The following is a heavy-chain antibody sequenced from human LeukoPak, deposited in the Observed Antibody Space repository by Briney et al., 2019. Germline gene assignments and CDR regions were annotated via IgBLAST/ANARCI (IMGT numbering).Heavy chain of an antibody. V-gene: IGHV4-39*01. D-gene: IGHD2-15*01. CDR2: FYYGGST. J-gene: IGHJ4*02. CDR3: ARSRSGGSSLDY. CDR1: GASISSTSYY. Sequence: SETLSLTCTVSGASISSTSYYWDWIRQPPGKGLEWIGSFYYGGSTAYTPSLKSRVTISVDKSNNQFSLKLNSVTAADTAVYYCARSRSGGSSLDYWSQGSLVTISS.